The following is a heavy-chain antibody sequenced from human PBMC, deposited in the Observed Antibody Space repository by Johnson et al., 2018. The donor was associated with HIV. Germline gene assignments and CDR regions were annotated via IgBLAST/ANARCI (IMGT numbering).Heavy chain of an antibody. CDR3: ARGGARSSGYYSAFDI. D-gene: IGHD3-22*01. Sequence: VHLAESGGGLVQPGGSLRLSCAASGFTVSSNYMSWVRQAPGKGLEWVSVIYSGGSTYYADSVKGRFTISRDNSKNTLYLQMNSLRAEDTAVYYCARGGARSSGYYSAFDIWGQGTMVTVSS. CDR1: GFTVSSNY. J-gene: IGHJ3*02. CDR2: IYSGGST. V-gene: IGHV3-66*01.